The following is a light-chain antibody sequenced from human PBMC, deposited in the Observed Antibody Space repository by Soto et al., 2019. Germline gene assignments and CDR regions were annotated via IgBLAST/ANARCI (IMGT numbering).Light chain of an antibody. CDR2: RNN. Sequence: QSVLTQPPSASGTPGQRVTISCSGSSSNIGSNYVYWYQQLPGTAPKLLIYRNNQRHSGVPDRFSGSKSGTSASLAISGLPSEDEADYYCAAWDDSLSGRVVFGGGTKLTVL. CDR3: AAWDDSLSGRVV. J-gene: IGLJ2*01. V-gene: IGLV1-47*01. CDR1: SSNIGSNY.